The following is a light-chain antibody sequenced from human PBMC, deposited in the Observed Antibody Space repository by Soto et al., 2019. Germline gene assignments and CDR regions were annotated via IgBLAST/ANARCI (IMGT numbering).Light chain of an antibody. J-gene: IGKJ1*01. CDR1: QDISNR. CDR3: QQYSKWPPWT. Sequence: EIVMTQSPATLSVSPGERATVSCRASQDISNRLAWYQQKPGQAPRLLIYDASTRATGIPARFSGSGSGTEFTLTISSLQTDDFAVYYCQQYSKWPPWTFGQGTKVELK. V-gene: IGKV3-15*01. CDR2: DAS.